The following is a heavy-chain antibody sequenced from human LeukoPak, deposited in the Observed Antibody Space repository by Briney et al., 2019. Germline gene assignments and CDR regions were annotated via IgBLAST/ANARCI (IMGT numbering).Heavy chain of an antibody. CDR2: IYDSINT. J-gene: IGHJ6*02. CDR3: VRDRELGV. D-gene: IGHD1-7*01. Sequence: SETLSLTRSVSGGSISIFYWSWIRQPPGKGLEWIGYIYDSINTNYNPSLKSRVTISVDISRHQFSLKLNSVTAADTAIYYCVRDRELGVWGPGNTVTVSS. CDR1: GGSISIFY. V-gene: IGHV4-59*01.